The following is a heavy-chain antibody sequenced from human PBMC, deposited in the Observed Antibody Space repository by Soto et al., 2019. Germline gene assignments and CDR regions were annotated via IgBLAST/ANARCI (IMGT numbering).Heavy chain of an antibody. J-gene: IGHJ5*02. CDR1: GASISGFY. CDR3: VRDGTKTLRDWFDP. V-gene: IGHV4-4*07. Sequence: SENLCLTCTVSGASISGFYWSWIRKSAGKGLEWIGRIYATGTTDYNPSLKSRVMMSVDTSKKQFSLKLRSVTAADTAVYYCVRDGTKTLRDWFDPWGQGISVTVS. CDR2: IYATGTT. D-gene: IGHD1-1*01.